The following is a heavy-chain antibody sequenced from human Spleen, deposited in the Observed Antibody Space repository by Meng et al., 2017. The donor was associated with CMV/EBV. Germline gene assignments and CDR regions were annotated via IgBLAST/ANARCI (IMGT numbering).Heavy chain of an antibody. CDR2: IGYDGGNK. D-gene: IGHD6-13*01. CDR1: GFTFSSYA. J-gene: IGHJ5*02. V-gene: IGHV3-30*02. Sequence: LRLSCAASGFTFSSYAMSWVRQAPGKGLEWVAFIGYDGGNKYYGDSVKGRFTISRDNSKNTLYLEMNSLRTDDTAVYYCAKGQQLADPWGQGTLVTVSS. CDR3: AKGQQLADP.